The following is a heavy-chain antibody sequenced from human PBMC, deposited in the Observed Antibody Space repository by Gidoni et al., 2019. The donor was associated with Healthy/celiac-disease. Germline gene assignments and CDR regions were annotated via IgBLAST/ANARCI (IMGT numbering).Heavy chain of an antibody. J-gene: IGHJ4*02. CDR1: GFSFTPHW. D-gene: IGHD6-19*01. Sequence: EVQLVQSGSEVKKPGESLRLSCKTAGFSFTPHWISWVRQMPGKGLEGMGRIDPSDSYTNYSPSFQGHVTISVDKSITIAYLQWSSLKASDTAMYYCARQGSGWYYFDSWGQGTLVTVSS. V-gene: IGHV5-10-1*03. CDR2: IDPSDSYT. CDR3: ARQGSGWYYFDS.